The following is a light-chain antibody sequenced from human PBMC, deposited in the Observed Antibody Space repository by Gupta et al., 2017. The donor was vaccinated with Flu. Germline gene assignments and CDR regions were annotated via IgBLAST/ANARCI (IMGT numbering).Light chain of an antibody. CDR3: QVWDSDTDHRV. Sequence: SYVLTQPSSVSVAPGQTARITCGGNNIGSKNVHWYQQKPGQAPVVVVYDDRDRPSGIPERFSGSNSGNTAALTISRVEAGDEADYFYQVWDSDTDHRVFGTGTKVTVL. CDR1: NIGSKN. V-gene: IGLV3-21*02. J-gene: IGLJ1*01. CDR2: DDR.